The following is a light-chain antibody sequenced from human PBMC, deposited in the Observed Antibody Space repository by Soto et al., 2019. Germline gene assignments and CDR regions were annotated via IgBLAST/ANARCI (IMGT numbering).Light chain of an antibody. J-gene: IGLJ1*01. CDR3: SSYTSSSTYV. CDR1: SSDVGDYNY. V-gene: IGLV2-14*01. CDR2: EVS. Sequence: QSALTQPASVSGSPGQSITISCTGTSSDVGDYNYVSWYQQVPGKAPKVMIYEVSNRPSGVSNRFSGSKSGITASLTISGLQAEDEADYYCSSYTSSSTYVFGTGTTVTVL.